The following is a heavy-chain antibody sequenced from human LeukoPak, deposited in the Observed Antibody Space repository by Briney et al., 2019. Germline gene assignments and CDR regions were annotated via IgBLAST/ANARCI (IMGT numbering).Heavy chain of an antibody. J-gene: IGHJ4*02. CDR2: INHVGST. CDR3: ARETSGSYYS. V-gene: IGHV4-34*01. D-gene: IGHD1-26*01. Sequence: SETLSLTCAVYGGSFSGYYWNWIRQPPGKGLEWLGEINHVGSTNYNPSLKSRVTMSVDTSKNQFSLKLSSVTAADTAVYYCARETSGSYYSWGQGTLVTVSS. CDR1: GGSFSGYY.